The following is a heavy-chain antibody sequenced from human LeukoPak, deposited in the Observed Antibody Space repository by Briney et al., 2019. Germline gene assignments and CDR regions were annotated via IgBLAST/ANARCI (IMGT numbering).Heavy chain of an antibody. D-gene: IGHD3-10*01. CDR3: ARELLLWFGESNWFDP. Sequence: SETLSLTCAVYGGSFSGYYWSWIRQPPGKGLEWIGEINHSGSTNYNPSLKSRVTISVDTSKNQFSLKLSSVTAADTAVYYCARELLLWFGESNWFDPWGQGTLATVSS. CDR1: GGSFSGYY. CDR2: INHSGST. V-gene: IGHV4-34*01. J-gene: IGHJ5*02.